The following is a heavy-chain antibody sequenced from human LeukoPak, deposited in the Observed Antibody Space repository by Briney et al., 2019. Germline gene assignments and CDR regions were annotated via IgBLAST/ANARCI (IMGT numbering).Heavy chain of an antibody. J-gene: IGHJ4*03. CDR3: ARQTGSGLFLLP. CDR1: GGSISSSSYY. V-gene: IGHV4-39*01. D-gene: IGHD3/OR15-3a*01. Sequence: PSETLSLTCTVSGGSISSSSYYWGWIRQPPGKGLEGIGSIYYSGSTYYNPSLKSRVTISVDTSKNQFSLRLTAVTAADTAADYCARQTGSGLFLLPGGQGTLVPVSS. CDR2: IYYSGST.